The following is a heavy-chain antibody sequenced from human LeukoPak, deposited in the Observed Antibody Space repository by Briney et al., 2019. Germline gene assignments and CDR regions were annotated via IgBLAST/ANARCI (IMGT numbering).Heavy chain of an antibody. CDR3: ARDKGYNWNYPYFDY. J-gene: IGHJ4*02. D-gene: IGHD1-7*01. V-gene: IGHV1-69*01. CDR2: IIPIFGTA. CDR1: GGTFSSYA. Sequence: ASVKVSCKASGGTFSSYAISWVRQAPGQGLEWMGGIIPIFGTANYAQKFQGRVTITADESTSTAYMELSSLRSEDTAVYYCARDKGYNWNYPYFDYWAQGTLVTVSS.